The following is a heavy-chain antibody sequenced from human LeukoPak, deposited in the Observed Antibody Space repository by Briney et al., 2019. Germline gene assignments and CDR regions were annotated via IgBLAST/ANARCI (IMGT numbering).Heavy chain of an antibody. D-gene: IGHD3-10*01. CDR3: ARDREDRYYYGSGRLFDY. J-gene: IGHJ4*02. Sequence: APVKVSCKASGYTFTSYYMHWVRQAPGQGLEWMGIINPSGGSTSYAQKFQGRVTMTRDTSTSTVYMELSSLRSEDTAVYYCARDREDRYYYGSGRLFDYWGQGTLVTVSS. CDR2: INPSGGST. V-gene: IGHV1-46*01. CDR1: GYTFTSYY.